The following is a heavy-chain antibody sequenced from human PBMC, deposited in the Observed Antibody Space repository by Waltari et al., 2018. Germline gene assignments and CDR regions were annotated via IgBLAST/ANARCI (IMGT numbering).Heavy chain of an antibody. D-gene: IGHD4-17*01. V-gene: IGHV3-7*01. CDR3: ARDDDYGIPLGY. CDR2: IKQDGSEK. J-gene: IGHJ4*02. Sequence: EVQLVESGGGLVQPGGSLRLSCAASGFTFSSYWMSWVRQAPGKGVEWVANIKQDGSEKYDVDAVKGRFTISRDNAKNSLYLQMNSLRAEDTAVYYCARDDDYGIPLGYWGQGTLVTVSS. CDR1: GFTFSSYW.